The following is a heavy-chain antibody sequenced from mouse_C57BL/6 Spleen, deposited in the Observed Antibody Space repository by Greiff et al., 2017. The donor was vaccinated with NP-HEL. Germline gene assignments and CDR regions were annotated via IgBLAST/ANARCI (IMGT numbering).Heavy chain of an antibody. CDR1: GFTFSDYG. J-gene: IGHJ3*01. D-gene: IGHD1-1*01. Sequence: DVKLVESGGGLVKPGGSLKLSCAASGFTFSDYGMHWVRQAPEKGLEWVACISSGSSTIYYADTVKGRFTISRDNAKNTLFLQMTSLRSEDTAMYYCARPGSSLFAYWGQGTLVTVSA. CDR3: ARPGSSLFAY. CDR2: ISSGSSTI. V-gene: IGHV5-17*01.